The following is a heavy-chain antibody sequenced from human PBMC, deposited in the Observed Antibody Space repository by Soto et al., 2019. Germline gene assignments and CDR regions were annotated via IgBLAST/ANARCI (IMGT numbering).Heavy chain of an antibody. Sequence: QVQLVQSGAEVKKPGSSVKVSCKASGGTFSSNVITWVRQAPGQGLEWMGGIVPIFGTANYAQKFQGRVTITADESTSTAYMELSSLRSEDTAVYCWAIRHRDASYDYWGHGTLVNVSS. CDR2: IVPIFGTA. V-gene: IGHV1-69*12. D-gene: IGHD2-2*01. J-gene: IGHJ4*01. CDR1: GGTFSSNV. CDR3: AIRHRDASYDY.